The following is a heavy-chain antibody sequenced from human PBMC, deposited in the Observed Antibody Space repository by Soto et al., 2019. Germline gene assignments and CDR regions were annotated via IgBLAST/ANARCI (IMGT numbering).Heavy chain of an antibody. CDR2: IKSKTDGGTT. Sequence: GGSLRLSCVASGFTFSNAWMSWVRQAPGKGLEWVGRIKSKTDGGTTDYAAPVKGRFTISRDDSKNTLYLQMSSLRAEDTAVYYCAKDRASSWEGPSWGQGTLVTVSS. D-gene: IGHD6-13*01. J-gene: IGHJ4*02. CDR3: AKDRASSWEGPS. V-gene: IGHV3-15*01. CDR1: GFTFSNAW.